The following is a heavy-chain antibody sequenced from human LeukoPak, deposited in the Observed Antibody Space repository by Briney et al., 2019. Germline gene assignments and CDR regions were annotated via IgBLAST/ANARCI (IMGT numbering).Heavy chain of an antibody. V-gene: IGHV3-48*03. CDR1: GFTFSSYE. J-gene: IGHJ4*02. D-gene: IGHD3-16*01. CDR2: ISRSGNTQ. CDR3: ARQVMVDF. Sequence: GGSLRLSCAASGFTFSSYEMNWVRQAPGKGLEWVSYISRSGNTQYYADSVKGRFTISRDNAKNSLYLQMNSLRVEDTAVYYCARQVMVDFWGQGTLVTVSS.